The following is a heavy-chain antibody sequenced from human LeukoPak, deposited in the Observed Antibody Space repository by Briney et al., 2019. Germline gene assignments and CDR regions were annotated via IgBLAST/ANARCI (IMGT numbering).Heavy chain of an antibody. D-gene: IGHD6-13*01. CDR1: GGSISSYY. J-gene: IGHJ4*02. CDR2: IYYSGST. Sequence: SETLSLTCTVSGGSISSYYWSWIRQPPGKGLEWIGSIYYSGSTYYNPSLKSRVTISVDTSKNQFSLKLSSVTAADTAVYYCARSPRIAAAGTEFSYWGQGTLVTVSS. V-gene: IGHV4-59*05. CDR3: ARSPRIAAAGTEFSY.